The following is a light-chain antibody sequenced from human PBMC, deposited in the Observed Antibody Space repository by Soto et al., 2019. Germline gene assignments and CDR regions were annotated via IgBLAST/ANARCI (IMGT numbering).Light chain of an antibody. CDR3: QQYGRSPWT. CDR2: GAS. Sequence: EIVLTQSPGTLSLSPGERATLSCRASQSVSSGYLAWYQQKPGQAPRLLIYGASSRATGIPDRFSGSGSGTDFILTSSILEPEDFAVFYCQQYGRSPWTFGQGTEVEIK. V-gene: IGKV3-20*01. J-gene: IGKJ1*01. CDR1: QSVSSGY.